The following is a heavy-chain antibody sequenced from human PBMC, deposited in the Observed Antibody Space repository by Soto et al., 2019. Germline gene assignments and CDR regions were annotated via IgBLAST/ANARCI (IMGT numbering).Heavy chain of an antibody. CDR2: IIPILGIA. CDR3: AEQSGGPEGGY. Sequence: QVQLVQSGAEVKKPGSSVKVSCKASGGTFSSYTISWVRQAPGQGLEWMGRIIPILGIANYAQKFQGRVTITDDKSTSTAYMELSSLRSEDTAVYYCAEQSGGPEGGYWGQGTLVTVSS. CDR1: GGTFSSYT. D-gene: IGHD2-15*01. V-gene: IGHV1-69*02. J-gene: IGHJ4*02.